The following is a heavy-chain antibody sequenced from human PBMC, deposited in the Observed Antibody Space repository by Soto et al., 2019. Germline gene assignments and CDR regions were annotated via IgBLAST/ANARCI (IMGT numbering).Heavy chain of an antibody. V-gene: IGHV3-74*01. CDR3: AREIIAVMGAIGWLDP. Sequence: EVQLAESGGGLVQPGGSLRLSCVGSGFTFSSHWMHWVRQTPGKGPVWVSRIRGDGSSTAYAEYVRGRFAISRNNAKNTLYLQMNNLRAEDSAVYFCAREIIAVMGAIGWLDPWGLGTQVTGSS. J-gene: IGHJ5*02. CDR1: GFTFSSHW. D-gene: IGHD6-19*01. CDR2: IRGDGSST.